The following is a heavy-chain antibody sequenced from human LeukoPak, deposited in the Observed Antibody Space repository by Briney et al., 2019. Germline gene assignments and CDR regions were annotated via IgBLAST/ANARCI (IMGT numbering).Heavy chain of an antibody. Sequence: SETLSLTCAVYGGSFSGYYWSWIRQPPGKGLEWIGEINHSGSTNYNPSLKSRVTISVDTSKNQFSLKLGSVTAADTAVYYCARGATVVTGGPNDYWGQGTLVTVSS. D-gene: IGHD4-23*01. CDR2: INHSGST. CDR1: GGSFSGYY. CDR3: ARGATVVTGGPNDY. V-gene: IGHV4-34*01. J-gene: IGHJ4*02.